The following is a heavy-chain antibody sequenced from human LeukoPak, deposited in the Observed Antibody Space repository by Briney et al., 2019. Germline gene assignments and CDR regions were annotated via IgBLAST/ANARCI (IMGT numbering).Heavy chain of an antibody. CDR2: IYYSGST. J-gene: IGHJ4*02. V-gene: IGHV4-59*08. CDR1: GGSISTYY. CDR3: ARLPSPWAPNYYDSGGYRDY. Sequence: SETLSLTCTVSGGSISTYYWSWIRQPPGKGLEWIGYIYYSGSTNYNPSLKSRVTISVDTSTNQFSLKLSSVTAADTAVYYCARLPSPWAPNYYDSGGYRDYWGEGALVTVSS. D-gene: IGHD3-22*01.